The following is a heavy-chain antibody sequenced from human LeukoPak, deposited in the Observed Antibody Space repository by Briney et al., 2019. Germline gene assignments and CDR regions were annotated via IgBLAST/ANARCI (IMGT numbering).Heavy chain of an antibody. J-gene: IGHJ4*02. D-gene: IGHD1-1*01. CDR3: AKGQERESRLDS. V-gene: IGHV3-23*01. Sequence: GGSLRLSCDASGFSINTYTMYWVRQAPGQGLEWVSGIRNSDGMTYYADSVRGRFTISTDTFKNTLYLQMNTLRAEDTALYYCAKGQERESRLDSWGQGTQVTVSS. CDR1: GFSINTYT. CDR2: IRNSDGMT.